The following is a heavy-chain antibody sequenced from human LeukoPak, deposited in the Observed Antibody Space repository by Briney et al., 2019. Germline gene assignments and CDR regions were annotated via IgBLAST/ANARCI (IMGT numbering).Heavy chain of an antibody. J-gene: IGHJ3*02. D-gene: IGHD4-23*01. Sequence: PGGSLRLSCAASGFTFDDYGMSWVRQAPGKGLEWVSGINWNGGSTGYADSVKGRFTISRDNAKNSLYLQMNSLRAEDTAVYYCARGNTLIYGGNSEAFDIWGQGTMVTVSS. CDR2: INWNGGST. CDR3: ARGNTLIYGGNSEAFDI. CDR1: GFTFDDYG. V-gene: IGHV3-20*04.